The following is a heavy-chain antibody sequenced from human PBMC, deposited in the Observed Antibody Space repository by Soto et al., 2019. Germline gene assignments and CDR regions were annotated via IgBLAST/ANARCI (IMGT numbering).Heavy chain of an antibody. CDR2: ISGSGGST. J-gene: IGHJ4*02. Sequence: VQLQESGPGLVNPSGTLSLTCAVSGGSISSSDWWSWVRQPPGKGLEWVSAISGSGGSTYYADSVKGRFTISRDNSKNTLYLQMNSLRAEDTAVYYCAKDPGEMAYYFDYWGQGTLVTVSS. CDR3: AKDPGEMAYYFDY. CDR1: GGSISSSD. V-gene: IGHV3-23*01.